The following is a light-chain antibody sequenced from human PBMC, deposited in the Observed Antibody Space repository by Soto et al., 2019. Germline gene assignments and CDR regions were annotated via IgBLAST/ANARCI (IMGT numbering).Light chain of an antibody. CDR1: QGVSGS. V-gene: IGKV3-11*01. Sequence: EIVLTQSPATLSLSPGERATLSCRASQGVSGSLAWYQQKPGQAPRLLIYDASNRATGIPGRFSGSGSGTDFTLTISSLEPEDFAVYYCQQRSNWRLTFGGGTKVEIK. CDR2: DAS. J-gene: IGKJ4*01. CDR3: QQRSNWRLT.